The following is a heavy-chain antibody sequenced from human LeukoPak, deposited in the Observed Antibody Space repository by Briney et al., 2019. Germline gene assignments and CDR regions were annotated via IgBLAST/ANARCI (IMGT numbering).Heavy chain of an antibody. Sequence: SETLSLTCTVSGGSISSSSYYWGWIRQPPGKGLEWIGSIYYSGSTYYNPSLKSRVTISVDTSKNQFSLKLSSVTAADAAVYYCARQMGYFDILTPPVYWGQGTLVTVSS. CDR1: GGSISSSSYY. V-gene: IGHV4-39*01. J-gene: IGHJ4*02. CDR2: IYYSGST. CDR3: ARQMGYFDILTPPVY. D-gene: IGHD3-9*01.